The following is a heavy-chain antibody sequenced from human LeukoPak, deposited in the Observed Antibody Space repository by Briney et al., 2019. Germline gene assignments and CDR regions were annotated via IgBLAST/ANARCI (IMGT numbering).Heavy chain of an antibody. CDR2: IRSDGSNK. Sequence: GGSLRLSCVASGFTFSNYGMHWVRQAPGKGLEWVAFIRSDGSNKYYADSVKGRFTLSRDNSKNTLYLQMNGLRAEDTSVYYCAKDRGWAFDIWGQGTMVTVSS. D-gene: IGHD5-24*01. CDR1: GFTFSNYG. J-gene: IGHJ3*02. V-gene: IGHV3-30*02. CDR3: AKDRGWAFDI.